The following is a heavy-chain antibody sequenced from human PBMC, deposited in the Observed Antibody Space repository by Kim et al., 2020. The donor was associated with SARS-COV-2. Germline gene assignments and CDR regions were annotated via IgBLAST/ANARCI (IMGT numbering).Heavy chain of an antibody. D-gene: IGHD6-13*01. CDR1: GFTFSSYG. CDR3: ARDSSSWYWGYYYNGMDV. CDR2: IWYDGSNK. Sequence: GGSLRLSCAASGFTFSSYGMHWVRQAPGKGLEWVAVIWYDGSNKYYADSVKGRFTISRDNSKNTLYLQMNSLRAEDTAVYYYARDSSSWYWGYYYNGMDVWGQGTTVTVSS. J-gene: IGHJ6*02. V-gene: IGHV3-33*01.